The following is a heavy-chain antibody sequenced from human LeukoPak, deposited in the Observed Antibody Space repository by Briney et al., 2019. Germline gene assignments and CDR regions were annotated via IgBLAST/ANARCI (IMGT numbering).Heavy chain of an antibody. CDR3: AVKVPHSSPITNQRNWFDP. CDR2: INHSGST. D-gene: IGHD6-13*01. J-gene: IGHJ5*02. V-gene: IGHV4-34*01. Sequence: KPSETLSLTCAVYGGSFSGYYWSWIRQPPGKGLEWIGEINHSGSTNYNPSLKSRVTISVDTSKNQFSLKLSSVTAADTAVYYCAVKVPHSSPITNQRNWFDPWGQGTLVTVSS. CDR1: GGSFSGYY.